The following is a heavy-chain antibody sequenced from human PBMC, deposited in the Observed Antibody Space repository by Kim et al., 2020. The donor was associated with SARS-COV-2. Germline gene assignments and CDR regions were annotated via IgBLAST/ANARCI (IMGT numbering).Heavy chain of an antibody. V-gene: IGHV1-18*01. J-gene: IGHJ5*02. CDR1: GYTFTSYG. D-gene: IGHD2-15*01. CDR2: ISAYNGNT. Sequence: ASVKVSCKASGYTFTSYGISWVRQAPGQGLEWMGWISAYNGNTNYAQKLQGRVTMTTDTSTSTAYMELRSLRSDDTAVYYCARDCSGGSCPEWENWFDPWGQGTLVTVSS. CDR3: ARDCSGGSCPEWENWFDP.